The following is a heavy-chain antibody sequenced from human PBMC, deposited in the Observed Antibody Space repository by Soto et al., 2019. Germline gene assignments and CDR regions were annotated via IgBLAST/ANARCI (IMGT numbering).Heavy chain of an antibody. CDR3: AMVDVYVTPSPQDV. CDR1: GYSFTRYG. Sequence: QVQLVQSGAEVKNPGASVKVSCKASGYSFTRYGIGWARQAPGQGLEWMGWINAYNGNTNYAQNLQGRLTLTTDTSPTTPYMELRSLRSNDTAIYYCAMVDVYVTPSPQDVWGQGTTVTVSS. V-gene: IGHV1-18*01. CDR2: INAYNGNT. D-gene: IGHD3-16*01. J-gene: IGHJ6*02.